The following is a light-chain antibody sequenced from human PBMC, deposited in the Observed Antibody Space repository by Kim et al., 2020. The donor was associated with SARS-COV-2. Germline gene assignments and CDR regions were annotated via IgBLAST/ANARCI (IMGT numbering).Light chain of an antibody. J-gene: IGKJ1*01. CDR2: EAS. CDR3: KQYNTYPWT. V-gene: IGKV1-5*03. CDR1: QSIKSW. Sequence: DTQMTESPSTLSASVGDRVTITCRASQSIKSWLAWDQQKPGKAPKLLIYEASSLETGVPSRFSGSGSGTEFTLTISGLQPDDFATYYCKQYNTYPWTFGQGTKVDIK.